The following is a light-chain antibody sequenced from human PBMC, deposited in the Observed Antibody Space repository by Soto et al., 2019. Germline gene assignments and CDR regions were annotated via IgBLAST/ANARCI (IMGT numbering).Light chain of an antibody. V-gene: IGKV3-20*01. CDR1: QRVSSSY. CDR3: QQYGSSPGP. CDR2: GAS. J-gene: IGKJ1*01. Sequence: EIGLTQSPCTLSLSPGERATLSCRASQRVSSSYLAWYQQKPGQAPRLLIYGASGRATGIPDRFSGSGSGTDFTLTISRLEPEDFAVYYCQQYGSSPGPFGQGTKVDIK.